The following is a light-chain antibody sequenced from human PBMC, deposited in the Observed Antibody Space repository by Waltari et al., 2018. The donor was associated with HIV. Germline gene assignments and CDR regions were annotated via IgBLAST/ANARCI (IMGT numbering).Light chain of an antibody. Sequence: QSALTQPASVSGSPGQSITISCTGTSSDVGGYTYVSWYQQYPGKAPQLLIYEVSNRPSCVSNRFSGSKSGNTASLTISGLQAEDEAYYYCSSYTTSSTVVFGGGTKLTVL. CDR2: EVS. CDR1: SSDVGGYTY. J-gene: IGLJ2*01. V-gene: IGLV2-14*01. CDR3: SSYTTSSTVV.